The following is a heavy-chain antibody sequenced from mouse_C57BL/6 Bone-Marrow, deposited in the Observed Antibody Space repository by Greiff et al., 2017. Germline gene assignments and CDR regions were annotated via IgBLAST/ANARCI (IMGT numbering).Heavy chain of an antibody. J-gene: IGHJ3*01. V-gene: IGHV5-4*01. CDR1: GFTFSSYA. D-gene: IGHD1-1*01. Sequence: EVKLMESGGGLVKPGGSLKLSCAASGFTFSSYAMSWVRQTPEKRLEWVATISDGGSYTYYPDNVKGRFPISRDNAKNNLYLQMSHLKSEDTAMYYCARESNYGSSWGFAYWGKGTLVTVSA. CDR3: ARESNYGSSWGFAY. CDR2: ISDGGSYT.